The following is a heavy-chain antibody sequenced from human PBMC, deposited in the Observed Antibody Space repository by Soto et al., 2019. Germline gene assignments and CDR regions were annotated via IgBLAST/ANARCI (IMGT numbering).Heavy chain of an antibody. V-gene: IGHV3-23*01. CDR2: ITGSGGNT. J-gene: IGHJ5*02. D-gene: IGHD2-2*01. CDR1: GFTFTNYA. CDR3: AKDRLDIVVVPASFDP. Sequence: PGGSLRLSCAASGFTFTNYAMSWVRQAPGKGLEWVSAITGSGGNTYYADSVKGRFTISRDNPKNTLYLQMNSLRAEDTAVYYCAKDRLDIVVVPASFDPWGQGTLVTVSS.